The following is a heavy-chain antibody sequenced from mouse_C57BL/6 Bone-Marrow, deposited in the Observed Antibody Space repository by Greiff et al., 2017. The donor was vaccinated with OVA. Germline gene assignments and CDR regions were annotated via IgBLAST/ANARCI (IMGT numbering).Heavy chain of an antibody. J-gene: IGHJ3*01. CDR1: GFTFNTYA. D-gene: IGHD2-4*01. Sequence: EVKLVESGGGLVQPKGSLKLSCAASGFTFNTYAMHWVRQAPGKGLEWVARIRSKSSNYATYYADSVKDRFTISRDDSQSMLYLQMNNLKTEDTAMYYWVRGRLYYDYAWFAYWGQGTLVTVSA. V-gene: IGHV10-3*01. CDR2: IRSKSSNYAT. CDR3: VRGRLYYDYAWFAY.